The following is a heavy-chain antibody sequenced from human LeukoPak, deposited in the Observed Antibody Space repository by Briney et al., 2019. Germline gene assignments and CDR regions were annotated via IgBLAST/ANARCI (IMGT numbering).Heavy chain of an antibody. Sequence: VASVKVSCKASGGTFSTYAISWVRQAPGQGLEWMGGIIPMFGTADYAQKFQGRVTITADESTSTVYMELSSLRSEDTAVYYCARGGWLQVNPFDYWGQGTLITVSS. CDR1: GGTFSTYA. CDR3: ARGGWLQVNPFDY. V-gene: IGHV1-69*13. J-gene: IGHJ4*02. CDR2: IIPMFGTA. D-gene: IGHD5-24*01.